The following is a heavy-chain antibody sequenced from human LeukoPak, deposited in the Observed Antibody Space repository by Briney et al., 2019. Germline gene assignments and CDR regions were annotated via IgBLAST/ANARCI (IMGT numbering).Heavy chain of an antibody. D-gene: IGHD3-10*01. CDR1: GFTFSSYE. CDR2: ISSSGSTI. Sequence: GGSLRLSCAASGFTFSSYEMNWVRQAPGKGLEWVSYISSSGSTIYYADSVKGRFTISRDNAKNSLYLQMNSLRAEDTAVYYCAKAGDGSGSYLSWYYFDSWGQGALVTVSS. CDR3: AKAGDGSGSYLSWYYFDS. J-gene: IGHJ4*02. V-gene: IGHV3-48*03.